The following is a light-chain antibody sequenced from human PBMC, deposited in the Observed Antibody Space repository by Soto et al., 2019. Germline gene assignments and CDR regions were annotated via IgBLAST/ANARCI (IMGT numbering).Light chain of an antibody. CDR3: AAWDDSPNGFYV. CDR2: SNN. Sequence: QSVLTQPPSASGTPGQRVTISCSGSSSNIGSNTVNWYQQLPGTAPKLLIYSNNQRPSGVPDRFSGSKSGTSASLAISGLQSEDESDYYCAAWDDSPNGFYVSGTGTMVTVL. J-gene: IGLJ1*01. CDR1: SSNIGSNT. V-gene: IGLV1-44*01.